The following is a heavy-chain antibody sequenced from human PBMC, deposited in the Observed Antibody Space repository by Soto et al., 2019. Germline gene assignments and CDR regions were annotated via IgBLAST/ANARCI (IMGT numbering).Heavy chain of an antibody. CDR2: INHSGST. V-gene: IGHV4-34*01. CDR1: GGSFSGYY. J-gene: IGHJ6*03. D-gene: IGHD3-22*01. CDR3: ARGPVIYYYYYMDV. Sequence: SETLSLTCAVYGGSFSGYYWSWIRQPPGKGLEWIGEINHSGSTNYNPSLKSRVTISVDTSKNQFSLKLSSVTAADTAVYYCARGPVIYYYYYMDVWGKGTTVTVSS.